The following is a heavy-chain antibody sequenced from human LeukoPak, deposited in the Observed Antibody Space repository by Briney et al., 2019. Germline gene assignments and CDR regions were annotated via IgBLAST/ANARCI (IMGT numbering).Heavy chain of an antibody. D-gene: IGHD6-19*01. Sequence: GGSLRLSCAASGFTLSYYSMNWVRQAPGKGLEWVSYISTSSTIYYADSVKGRFTISRDNAKNSVYLQMNSLRDEDTAVYYCARPHGIAVAGSFDSWGQGTLVTVSS. CDR2: ISTSSTI. CDR1: GFTLSYYS. J-gene: IGHJ4*02. V-gene: IGHV3-48*02. CDR3: ARPHGIAVAGSFDS.